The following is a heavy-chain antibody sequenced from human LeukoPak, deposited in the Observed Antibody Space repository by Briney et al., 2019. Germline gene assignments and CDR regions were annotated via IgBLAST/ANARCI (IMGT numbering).Heavy chain of an antibody. Sequence: PGGTLRLSCAASGFTFRSYAMSWVRQAPGKGLEWVSYISSSDSTIYYADSVKGRFTISRDNAKNSLYLQMNSLRAEDTAVYYCAELGITMIGGVWGKGTTVTISS. D-gene: IGHD3-10*02. J-gene: IGHJ6*04. CDR2: ISSSDSTI. CDR1: GFTFRSYA. CDR3: AELGITMIGGV. V-gene: IGHV3-48*03.